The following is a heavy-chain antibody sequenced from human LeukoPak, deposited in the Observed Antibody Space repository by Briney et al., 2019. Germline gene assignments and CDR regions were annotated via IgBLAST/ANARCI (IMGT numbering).Heavy chain of an antibody. CDR2: INHSGST. V-gene: IGHV4-34*01. D-gene: IGHD4-17*01. J-gene: IGHJ1*01. CDR1: GGSFSGYY. CDR3: ARRGDYGDYKYFRH. Sequence: SETLSLTCAVYGGSFSGYYWSWIRQPPGKGLEWIGEINHSGSTNYNPSLKSRVTISVDTSKNQFSLKLSSVTAADTAVYYCARRGDYGDYKYFRHWGQGTLVTVSS.